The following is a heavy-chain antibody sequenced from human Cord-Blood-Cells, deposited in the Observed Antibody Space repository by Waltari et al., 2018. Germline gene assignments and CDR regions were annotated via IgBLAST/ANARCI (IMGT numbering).Heavy chain of an antibody. CDR2: IIPILGIA. J-gene: IGHJ4*02. CDR1: GGTFSSYT. V-gene: IGHV1-69*08. Sequence: QVQLVQSGAEVKKPGSSVQVSCKASGGTFSSYTISWGRQAHGQGLEWRGRIIPILGIANYAQKFQGRVTITADKSTSTAYMELSSLRSEDTAVYYCARERGYYDYWGQGTLVTVSS. CDR3: ARERGYYDY. D-gene: IGHD3-10*01.